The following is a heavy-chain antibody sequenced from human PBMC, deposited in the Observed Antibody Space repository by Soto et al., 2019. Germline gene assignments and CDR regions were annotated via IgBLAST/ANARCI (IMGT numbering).Heavy chain of an antibody. J-gene: IGHJ5*02. CDR1: GGTFSSYA. V-gene: IGHV1-69*01. Sequence: QVQLVQSGAEVKKPGSSVKVSCKASGGTFSSYAISWVRQAPGQGLEWMGGIIPIFGTANYAQKFQGRVTITADESTSTAYMELSSLSSEDTAVYYCARDYEIVGANWFDPWGQGTLVTVSS. CDR2: IIPIFGTA. CDR3: ARDYEIVGANWFDP. D-gene: IGHD1-26*01.